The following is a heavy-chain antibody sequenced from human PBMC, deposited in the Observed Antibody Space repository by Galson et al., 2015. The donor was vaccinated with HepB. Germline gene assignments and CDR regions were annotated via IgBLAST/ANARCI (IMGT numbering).Heavy chain of an antibody. CDR3: AIILTTGFDY. Sequence: SLRLSCAVSGVKFSFSRYSMSWVRQASGKGLEWVSAISGSGGNTYYADSVKGRFTISRDHSNNTLYLQMSSLRAEDTAVYFCAIILTTGFDYWGQGILVTVSS. D-gene: IGHD4-17*01. CDR2: ISGSGGNT. J-gene: IGHJ4*02. V-gene: IGHV3-23*01. CDR1: GVKFSFSRYS.